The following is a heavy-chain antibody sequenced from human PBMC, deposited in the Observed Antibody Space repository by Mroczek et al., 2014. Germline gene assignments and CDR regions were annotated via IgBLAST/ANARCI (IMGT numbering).Heavy chain of an antibody. D-gene: IGHD6-13*01. V-gene: IGHV4-31*03. CDR2: IYYSGST. J-gene: IGHJ4*02. CDR1: GGSISSGGYY. Sequence: QVQLQESGPGLVKPSQTLSLTCTVSGGSISSGGYYWSWIRQHPGKGLEWIGYIYYSGSTYYNPSLKSRVTISVDTSKNQFSLKLSSVTAADTAVYYCARDSRQQPSRGTFDYWGQGTLVTVSS. CDR3: ARDSRQQPSRGTFDY.